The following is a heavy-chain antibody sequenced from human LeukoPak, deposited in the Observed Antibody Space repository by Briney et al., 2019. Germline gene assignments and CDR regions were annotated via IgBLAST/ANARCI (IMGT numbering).Heavy chain of an antibody. J-gene: IGHJ4*02. V-gene: IGHV3-66*02. D-gene: IGHD2-21*02. CDR2: IYSGTRT. CDR3: ARVPHCGGDCYYFDP. Sequence: PGGSLRLSCAASGFTVSSNFFTWVRQAPGKGLEWVSIIYSGTRTYHADSVKGRFTISRDNSKNTLYLQMNSLRAEDTAVYFCARVPHCGGDCYYFDPWGQGTLVTVSS. CDR1: GFTVSSNF.